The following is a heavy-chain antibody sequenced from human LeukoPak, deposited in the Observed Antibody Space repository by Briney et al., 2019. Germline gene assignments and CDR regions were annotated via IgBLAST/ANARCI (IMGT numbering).Heavy chain of an antibody. CDR2: IYYSGST. Sequence: SETLSLTCTVSGGSISSSSYYWGWIRQPPGKGLEWIGSIYYSGSTYYNPSLKSRATISVDTSKNQFSLKLSSVTAADTAVYYCARRDSRSYYYYYYMDVWGKGTTVTVSS. J-gene: IGHJ6*03. V-gene: IGHV4-39*01. D-gene: IGHD6-13*01. CDR3: ARRDSRSYYYYYYMDV. CDR1: GGSISSSSYY.